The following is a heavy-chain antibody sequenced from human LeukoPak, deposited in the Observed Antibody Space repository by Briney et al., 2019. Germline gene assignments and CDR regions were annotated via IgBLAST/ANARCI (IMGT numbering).Heavy chain of an antibody. D-gene: IGHD3-3*01. CDR1: GGTFSSYT. Sequence: SVKVSSKASGGTFSSYTISWVRQAPGQGLEWMGGSIPIFGTANYAQKFQGRVTITADECTSTAYMELSRMRSEDTAVYYCAKAPGYDFWSGYFVRDEGSGAFDIWGQGTMVTVSS. CDR2: SIPIFGTA. V-gene: IGHV1-69*01. J-gene: IGHJ3*02. CDR3: AKAPGYDFWSGYFVRDEGSGAFDI.